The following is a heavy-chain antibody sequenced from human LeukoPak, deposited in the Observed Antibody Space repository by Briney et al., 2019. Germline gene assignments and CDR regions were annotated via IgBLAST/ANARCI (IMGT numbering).Heavy chain of an antibody. D-gene: IGHD5-12*01. CDR3: AKGGGYEAQYYYYYLDV. J-gene: IGHJ6*03. Sequence: PGGSLRLSCAASGFTFSSYAMSWVRQAPGKGLEWVSGISGSGGSTVYADSVKGRFTISRDNSKNTLYLQMKSLRAEDTAVYYCAKGGGYEAQYYYYYLDVWGKGTTVTISS. V-gene: IGHV3-23*01. CDR1: GFTFSSYA. CDR2: ISGSGGST.